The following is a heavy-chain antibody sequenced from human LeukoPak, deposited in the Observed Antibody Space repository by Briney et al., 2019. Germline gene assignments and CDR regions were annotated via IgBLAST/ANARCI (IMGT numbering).Heavy chain of an antibody. D-gene: IGHD3-10*01. J-gene: IGHJ4*02. CDR2: VRNDGSDT. V-gene: IGHV3-30*02. Sequence: GGSLRLSCAASGFIFSDYGMHWVRQAPGKGLEWVTLVRNDGSDTYYADSVKGRFTISRDNSKNTLYLQMNSLRPEDTAVYYCAKHYYGSGSQKYYFDYWGQGTLVTVSS. CDR1: GFIFSDYG. CDR3: AKHYYGSGSQKYYFDY.